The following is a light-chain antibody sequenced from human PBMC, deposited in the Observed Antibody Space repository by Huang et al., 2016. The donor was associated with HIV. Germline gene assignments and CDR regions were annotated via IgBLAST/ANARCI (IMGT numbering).Light chain of an antibody. J-gene: IGKJ1*01. Sequence: DIVMTQSPFSLPVTPGEPASISCRSNQSLLHRNGYTYLDWFLQKPGQCPQRLIYLGSNRASGVPDRFSGSGSATDFTLKVSAVEAEGVGVYYCMQTLQTPWTFGQGTKLEIQ. V-gene: IGKV2-28*01. CDR2: LGS. CDR1: QSLLHRNGYTY. CDR3: MQTLQTPWT.